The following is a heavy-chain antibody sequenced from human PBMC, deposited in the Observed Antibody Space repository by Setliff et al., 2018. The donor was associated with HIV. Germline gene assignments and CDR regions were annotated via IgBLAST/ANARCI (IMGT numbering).Heavy chain of an antibody. J-gene: IGHJ4*02. CDR3: ARGKQWLPHVY. D-gene: IGHD6-19*01. CDR1: GGSFSGYY. Sequence: SETLSLTCAVYGGSFSGYYWTWIRRPPGKGLEWIGEINHSGSTNYNPSLKSRVTISIDTFKNQFSLNMSSVTAADTAVYYCARGKQWLPHVYWGQGTLVTVSS. V-gene: IGHV4-34*01. CDR2: INHSGST.